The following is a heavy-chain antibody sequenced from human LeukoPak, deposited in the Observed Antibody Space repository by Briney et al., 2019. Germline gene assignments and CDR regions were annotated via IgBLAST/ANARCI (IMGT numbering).Heavy chain of an antibody. CDR3: ARVYDSGSYFDAFDI. J-gene: IGHJ3*02. CDR1: GFTFSSYS. V-gene: IGHV3-21*01. D-gene: IGHD1-26*01. CDR2: ISSSSSDI. Sequence: GGSLRLSCAASGFTFSSYSMNWDRQAPGKGLEWVSSISSSSSDIYYADSVKGRFTISRDNAKNSLYLQMNSLRAEDTAVYYCARVYDSGSYFDAFDIWGQGTMVTVSS.